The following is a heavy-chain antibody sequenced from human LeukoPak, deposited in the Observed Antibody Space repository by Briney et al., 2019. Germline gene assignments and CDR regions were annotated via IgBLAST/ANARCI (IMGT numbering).Heavy chain of an antibody. D-gene: IGHD6-13*01. V-gene: IGHV6-1*01. CDR2: TYHRSKWYD. J-gene: IGHJ3*01. CDR1: GDSVSNNSAA. CDR3: ARDGYSSTWYVFDV. Sequence: SQTLSLTCAISGDSVSNNSAAWNWSRQSPSRGLEWLGRTYHRSKWYDDYAVSMTSRITINADTSKNQFSLHLNSVTPEDTAVYYCARDGYSSTWYVFDVWGQGTVVTVSS.